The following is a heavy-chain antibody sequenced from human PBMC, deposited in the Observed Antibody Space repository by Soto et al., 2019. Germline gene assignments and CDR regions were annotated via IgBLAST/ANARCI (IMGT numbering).Heavy chain of an antibody. CDR3: ARAGIAVAATSPLHN. Sequence: GASVKVSCKASGYTFTSYDINWVRQATGQGLEWMGWMNPNSGNTGYAQKFQGRVTMTRNTSISTAYMELSSLRSEDTAVYYCARAGIAVAATSPLHNWGQGTLVTVSS. D-gene: IGHD6-19*01. V-gene: IGHV1-8*01. CDR2: MNPNSGNT. J-gene: IGHJ4*02. CDR1: GYTFTSYD.